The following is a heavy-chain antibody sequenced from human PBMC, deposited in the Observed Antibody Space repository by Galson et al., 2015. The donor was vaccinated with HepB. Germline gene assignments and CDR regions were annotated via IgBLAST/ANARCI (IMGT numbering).Heavy chain of an antibody. CDR3: SRAGVPSLRNALDI. J-gene: IGHJ3*02. V-gene: IGHV3-74*01. CDR2: INGDGSET. D-gene: IGHD2-8*01. CDR1: GFTFRNYW. Sequence: SLRLSCAGSGFTFRNYWMHWVRHIPGKGLMWVSRINGDGSETNYVDSVKGRFTISRDNTKNTLYLQMNSLTAEDTAVYYCSRAGVPSLRNALDIWGQGTTVTVSS.